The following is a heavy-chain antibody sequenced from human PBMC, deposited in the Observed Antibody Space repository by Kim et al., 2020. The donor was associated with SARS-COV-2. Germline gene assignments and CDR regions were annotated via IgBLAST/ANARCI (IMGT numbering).Heavy chain of an antibody. Sequence: GGSLRLSCAASGFTFDDYAMHWVRQAPGKGLEWVSGISWNSGSIGYAYSVKGRFTISRDNAKNSLYLQMNSLRAEDTALYYCAKDHSSGWPHYYYGMDVWGQGTTVTVSS. D-gene: IGHD6-19*01. V-gene: IGHV3-9*01. J-gene: IGHJ6*02. CDR3: AKDHSSGWPHYYYGMDV. CDR2: ISWNSGSI. CDR1: GFTFDDYA.